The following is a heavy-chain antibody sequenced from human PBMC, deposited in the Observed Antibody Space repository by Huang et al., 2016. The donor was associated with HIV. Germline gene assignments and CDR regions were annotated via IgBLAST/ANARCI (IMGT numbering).Heavy chain of an antibody. V-gene: IGHV3-74*01. Sequence: EVQLVESGGGLVQPGGSLRLSCAASGFTFSSYWMHWVRQAPGKGVVWGSRINSEGSSSGYADAVKGRFTISRDNAKNTLYLQMNSLRAEDTAVYYCVRDPRIQSWLNYFDYWGQGTLVSVSS. J-gene: IGHJ4*02. D-gene: IGHD3-22*01. CDR3: VRDPRIQSWLNYFDY. CDR1: GFTFSSYW. CDR2: INSEGSSS.